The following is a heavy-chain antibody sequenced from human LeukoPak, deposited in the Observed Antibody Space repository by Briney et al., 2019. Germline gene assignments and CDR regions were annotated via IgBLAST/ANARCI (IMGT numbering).Heavy chain of an antibody. CDR2: ISSSSSYI. J-gene: IGHJ4*02. Sequence: GGSLRLSCAASGFTFSSYSMNWVRQAPGKGLEWVSSISSSSSYIYYADSVKGRFTISRDNAKNSLYLRMNSLRAEDTAVYYCARDMSIAAAGDFDYWGQGTLVTVSS. V-gene: IGHV3-21*01. CDR3: ARDMSIAAAGDFDY. CDR1: GFTFSSYS. D-gene: IGHD6-13*01.